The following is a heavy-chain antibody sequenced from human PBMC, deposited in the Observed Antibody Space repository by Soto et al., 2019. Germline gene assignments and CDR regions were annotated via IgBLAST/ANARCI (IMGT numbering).Heavy chain of an antibody. Sequence: GGSLRLSCAASGFTFSSYAMHWVRQAPGKGLEWVAVISYDGSNKYYADSVKGRFTISRDNSKNTLYLQMNSLRAEDTAVYYCARDLFGGSSDDAFDIWGQGTMVTVS. J-gene: IGHJ3*02. CDR3: ARDLFGGSSDDAFDI. CDR1: GFTFSSYA. D-gene: IGHD6-13*01. V-gene: IGHV3-30-3*01. CDR2: ISYDGSNK.